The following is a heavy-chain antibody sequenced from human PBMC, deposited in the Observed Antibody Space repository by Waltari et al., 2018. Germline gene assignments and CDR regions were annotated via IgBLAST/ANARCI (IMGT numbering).Heavy chain of an antibody. D-gene: IGHD2-2*01. CDR2: ISGSGGST. CDR3: AKGGRDIVVGPAAMQPYYYYGMEV. V-gene: IGHV3-23*01. J-gene: IGHJ6*02. Sequence: EVQLLESGGGLVQPGGSLRLSCAASGFTFSSYAMSWVRQAPGKGLDGCSAISGSGGSTYYADSVKGRFSISRDNSKNTLYLQMNSLRAEYTAVYYCAKGGRDIVVGPAAMQPYYYYGMEVWGQGTTVTVSS. CDR1: GFTFSSYA.